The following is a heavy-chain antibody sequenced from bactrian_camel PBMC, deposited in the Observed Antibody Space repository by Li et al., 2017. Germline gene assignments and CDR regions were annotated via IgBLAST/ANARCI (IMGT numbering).Heavy chain of an antibody. Sequence: VQLVESGGGEVQAGGSLRLSCTASGFPFGSYSMAWVRQAPGKGLEWVSSIYTGGGSTYYADSVKGRFTISKDNAKNTVYLQMNSLKPEDTAVHYCVRDALWLARYYSTNDWAYWGQGTQVTVS. J-gene: IGHJ4*01. D-gene: IGHD4*01. CDR2: IYTGGGST. CDR1: GFPFGSYS. CDR3: VRDALWLARYYSTNDWAY. V-gene: IGHV3S19*01.